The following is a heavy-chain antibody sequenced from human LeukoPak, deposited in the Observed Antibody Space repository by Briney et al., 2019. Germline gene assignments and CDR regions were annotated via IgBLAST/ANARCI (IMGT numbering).Heavy chain of an antibody. CDR1: GGSISSGGYY. Sequence: PSETLSLTCTVSGGSISSGGYYWSWIRQPPGKGLEWIGYIYHSGSTYYNPSLKSRVTISVDRSKNQFSLKLSSVTAADTAVYYCARARRIAAAGNRRYYMDVWGKGTTVTVSS. V-gene: IGHV4-30-2*01. CDR2: IYHSGST. CDR3: ARARRIAAAGNRRYYMDV. D-gene: IGHD6-13*01. J-gene: IGHJ6*03.